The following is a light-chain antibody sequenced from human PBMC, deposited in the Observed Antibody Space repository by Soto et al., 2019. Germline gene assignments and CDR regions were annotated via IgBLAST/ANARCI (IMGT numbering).Light chain of an antibody. CDR2: GAS. CDR1: QSFNSIY. J-gene: IGKJ1*01. Sequence: EIVLTQSPGTLSLSPGERATLSCRASQSFNSIYLAWYQQKPGQAPRLLIYGASTRATGIPDRFTGSGSGTDFTLTISRLEPEDFAVYYCQFYGDPSKTFGQGTKVDIK. V-gene: IGKV3-20*01. CDR3: QFYGDPSKT.